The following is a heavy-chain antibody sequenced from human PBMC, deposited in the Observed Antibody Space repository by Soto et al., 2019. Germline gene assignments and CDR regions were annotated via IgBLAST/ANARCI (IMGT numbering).Heavy chain of an antibody. CDR3: ARDSSGYCSGGSCYSYYYYYYMDV. V-gene: IGHV6-1*01. D-gene: IGHD2-15*01. CDR1: GDSVSSNIAA. J-gene: IGHJ6*03. CDR2: TYYRSKWYN. Sequence: SQTLSLTCAISGDSVSSNIAAWNWIRQSPSRGLEWLGRTYYRSKWYNDYAVSVKSRITINPDTSKNQFSLQLNSVTPEDTAVYYCARDSSGYCSGGSCYSYYYYYYMDVWGKGTTVTVSS.